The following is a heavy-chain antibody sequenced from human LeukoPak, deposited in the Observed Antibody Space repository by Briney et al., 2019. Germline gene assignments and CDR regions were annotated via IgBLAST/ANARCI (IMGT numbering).Heavy chain of an antibody. D-gene: IGHD6-19*01. CDR2: ISGSGGST. CDR1: GFTFSSYA. CDR3: AKSVSGSSYDY. V-gene: IGHV3-23*01. Sequence: GGSLRLSCAASGFTFSSYAMSWVRQAPGKGLEWVSAISGSGGSTYYADSVKGRFTISRVNSKNTLYLQMNSLRAGDTAIYYCAKSVSGSSYDYWGQGTLVTVSS. J-gene: IGHJ4*02.